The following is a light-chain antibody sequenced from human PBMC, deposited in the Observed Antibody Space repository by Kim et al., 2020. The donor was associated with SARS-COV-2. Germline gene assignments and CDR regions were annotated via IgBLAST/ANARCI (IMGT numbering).Light chain of an antibody. CDR3: QQFSNPPWT. CDR2: ATS. Sequence: EIVLTQSPATLSLSPGERATLSCGTSQTVSSTYLAWYQQKPGLAPRLLIYATSSRATGIPDRFSGSGCGTDFTLTISRLEPEDFAMYYCQQFSNPPWTFGPGTKVDIK. J-gene: IGKJ1*01. CDR1: QTVSSTY. V-gene: IGKV3D-20*01.